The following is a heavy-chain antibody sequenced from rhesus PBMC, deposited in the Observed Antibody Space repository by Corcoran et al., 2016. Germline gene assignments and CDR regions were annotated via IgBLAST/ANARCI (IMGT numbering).Heavy chain of an antibody. V-gene: IGHV2-1*01. CDR2: IYWNDDK. Sequence: QVTLKESGPALVKPTQTLTLTCTFSGFSLSTSGMGVGWIRQPSRKTLEWLAHIYWNDDKYYSPSVKSRLTISKDTSKTQVVLTMTNMDPVDTATYYCARRRYPYYFDYWGRGVLVTVSS. D-gene: IGHD2-2*01. CDR3: ARRRYPYYFDY. CDR1: GFSLSTSGMG. J-gene: IGHJ4*01.